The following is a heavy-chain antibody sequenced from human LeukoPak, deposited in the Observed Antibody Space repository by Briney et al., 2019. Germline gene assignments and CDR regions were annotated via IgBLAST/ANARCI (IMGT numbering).Heavy chain of an antibody. CDR2: ISPDGSDN. D-gene: IGHD3-16*01. V-gene: IGHV3-30*18. J-gene: IGHJ4*02. CDR3: AKDYGGVMNF. CDR1: GFTFSSYG. Sequence: GGSLRLSCVASGFTFSSYGMHWVRQAPGKGLEWVTLISPDGSDNYYADSVKGRSTISRDNSKNTLYLQMKSLRVEDTAVYYCAKDYGGVMNFWGQGTLVTVSS.